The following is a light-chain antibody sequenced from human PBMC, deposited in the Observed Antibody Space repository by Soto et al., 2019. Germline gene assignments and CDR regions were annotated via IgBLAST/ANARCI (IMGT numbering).Light chain of an antibody. V-gene: IGLV2-14*01. CDR2: GAS. CDR3: SSYGTTSTT. Sequence: QSALTQPASVSGSPGQSVTISCTGINSDVDGYSSVSWLQQYPGKAPKLLIYGASNRPSGVSNRFSGSKSGNTASLTISGLHADDEAKYYCSSYGTTSTTFGGGTKVTVL. CDR1: NSDVDGYSS. J-gene: IGLJ2*01.